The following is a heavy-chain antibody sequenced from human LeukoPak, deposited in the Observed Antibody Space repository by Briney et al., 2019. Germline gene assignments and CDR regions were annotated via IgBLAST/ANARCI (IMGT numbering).Heavy chain of an antibody. CDR3: ARDPGLMDVRGAFDI. J-gene: IGHJ3*02. CDR2: IYSGGST. Sequence: PGGSLRLSCAASGFTVSSNYMSWVRRAPGKGLEWVSVIYSGGSTYYADSVRGRFTISRDNSKNTLYLQMNSLRAEDTAVYYCARDPGLMDVRGAFDIWGQGTMVTVSS. V-gene: IGHV3-53*01. D-gene: IGHD2-8*01. CDR1: GFTVSSNY.